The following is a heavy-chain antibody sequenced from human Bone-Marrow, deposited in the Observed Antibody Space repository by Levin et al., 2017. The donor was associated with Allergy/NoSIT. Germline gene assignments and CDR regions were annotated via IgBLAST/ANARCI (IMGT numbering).Heavy chain of an antibody. J-gene: IGHJ4*02. CDR1: GFTFSIYS. CDR3: AGSVDSGSYRPLGY. Sequence: GGSLRLSCAASGFTFSIYSMTWVRQAPGKGLEWVSVISGNGVATYYADSVKARFTISRDNSKNTLYLQMKSLRAEDTAVYFCAGSVDSGSYRPLGYWGQGTLVTVSS. CDR2: ISGNGVAT. V-gene: IGHV3-23*01. D-gene: IGHD5-18*01.